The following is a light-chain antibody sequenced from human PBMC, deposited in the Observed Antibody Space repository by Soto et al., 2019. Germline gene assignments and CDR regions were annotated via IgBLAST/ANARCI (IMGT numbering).Light chain of an antibody. J-gene: IGKJ5*01. CDR1: QDISSN. CDR3: QQLNFFPIT. Sequence: DIQMTQSPSSVSASVGDRVIISCRASQDISSNLAWYQQRPGKAPKLLIYASSSLQSGVPSRFSGSGSGTDFTLKITSLQPEDFATCYCQQLNFFPITFGQGTRLEIK. CDR2: ASS. V-gene: IGKV1-12*01.